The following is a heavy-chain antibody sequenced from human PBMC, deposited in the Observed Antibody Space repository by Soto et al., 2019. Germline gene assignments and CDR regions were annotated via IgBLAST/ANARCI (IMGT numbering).Heavy chain of an antibody. CDR1: GFTFSSYG. Sequence: PGGSLRLSCAASGFTFSSYGMHWVRQAPGKGLEWVAVIWYDGSNKYYADSVKGRFTISRDNSKNTLYLQMNSLRAEDTAVYYCARAFIVGGRYYYYGMDVWGQGTTVTVSS. D-gene: IGHD1-26*01. J-gene: IGHJ6*02. CDR2: IWYDGSNK. V-gene: IGHV3-33*01. CDR3: ARAFIVGGRYYYYGMDV.